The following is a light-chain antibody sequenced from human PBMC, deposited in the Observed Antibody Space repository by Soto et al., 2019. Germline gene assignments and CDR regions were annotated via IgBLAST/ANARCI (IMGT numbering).Light chain of an antibody. Sequence: QSVLTQPPSLSGAPGQRVTISCTGSSSNIGAGYDVHWYQQLPGTAPKLLIYGNSNRPSVVPDRFSGSKSGTTASLAITGLQADGEDDYYCQSSDSSLSGAVFGGGSKLTVL. CDR1: SSNIGAGYD. V-gene: IGLV1-40*01. J-gene: IGLJ3*02. CDR3: QSSDSSLSGAV. CDR2: GNS.